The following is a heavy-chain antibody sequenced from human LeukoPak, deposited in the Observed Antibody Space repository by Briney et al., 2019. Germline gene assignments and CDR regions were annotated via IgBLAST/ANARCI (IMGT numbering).Heavy chain of an antibody. CDR3: ARETLQFYDSSGYRILDL. D-gene: IGHD3-22*01. V-gene: IGHV1-2*02. CDR2: INPNSGGT. CDR1: GYTFTGYY. Sequence: GASVKVSCKASGYTFTGYYMHWVRQAPGQGLEWMGWINPNSGGTNLAQKFQGRVTLTRDTSISTAYMELISLRSDDSALYYCARETLQFYDSSGYRILDLWGQGSLVTVSS. J-gene: IGHJ5*02.